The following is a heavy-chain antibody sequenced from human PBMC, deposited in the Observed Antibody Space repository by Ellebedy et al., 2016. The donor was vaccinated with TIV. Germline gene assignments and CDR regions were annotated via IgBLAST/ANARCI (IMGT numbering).Heavy chain of an antibody. CDR3: ASGPGAATEETFDI. CDR1: GGSISSYY. V-gene: IGHV4-4*07. D-gene: IGHD1-26*01. CDR2: IYTSGST. Sequence: MPGGSLRLSCTVSGGSISSYYWSWIRQPAGKGLEWIGRIYTSGSTNYNPSLSSRVTLSVDTSKSQFSLKLTSVTAADTAVYYCASGPGAATEETFDIWGQGTLVTVSS. J-gene: IGHJ3*02.